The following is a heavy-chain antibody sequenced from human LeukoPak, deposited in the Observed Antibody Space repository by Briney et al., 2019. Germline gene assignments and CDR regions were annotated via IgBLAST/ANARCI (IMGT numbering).Heavy chain of an antibody. CDR2: ISLRGRT. CDR3: SRESGPYCPFGH. D-gene: IGHD1-26*01. V-gene: IGHV4-4*02. Sequence: SETLSLTCGVSGGSITTTNFWSWVRPPPGGGLEGIGEISLRGRTQYNPSLKRRVKISIDESKNHLSLSLASVTAADTAVYYCSRESGPYCPFGHWGQGTLVAVTS. CDR1: GGSITTTNF. J-gene: IGHJ5*02.